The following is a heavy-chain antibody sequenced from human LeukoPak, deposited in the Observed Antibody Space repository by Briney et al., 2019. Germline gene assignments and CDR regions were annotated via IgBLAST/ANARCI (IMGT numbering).Heavy chain of an antibody. CDR3: ARYRVYYYYGSGSYLRERPLENYFDY. CDR2: ISAYNGNT. V-gene: IGHV1-18*01. CDR1: GYTFTSYG. J-gene: IGHJ4*02. Sequence: WASVKVSCKASGYTFTSYGISWVRQAPGQGLEWMGWISAYNGNTNYAQKLQGRVTMTTDTSTSTAYMELRSLRSDDTAVYYCARYRVYYYYGSGSYLRERPLENYFDYWGQGTLVTVSS. D-gene: IGHD3-10*01.